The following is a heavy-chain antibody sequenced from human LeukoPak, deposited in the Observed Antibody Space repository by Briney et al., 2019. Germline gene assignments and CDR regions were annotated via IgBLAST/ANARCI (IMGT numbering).Heavy chain of an antibody. CDR1: GGSISSSSYY. D-gene: IGHD5-18*01. CDR3: ARVRGYSYGSDAFDI. Sequence: SETLSLTCNVSGGSISSSSYYWGWIRQPPGKGLEWIGSIYYSGSTYYNPSLKSRVTISVDTSKNQFSLKLSSVTAADTAVFYCARVRGYSYGSDAFDIWGQGTMVTVSS. CDR2: IYYSGST. J-gene: IGHJ3*02. V-gene: IGHV4-39*07.